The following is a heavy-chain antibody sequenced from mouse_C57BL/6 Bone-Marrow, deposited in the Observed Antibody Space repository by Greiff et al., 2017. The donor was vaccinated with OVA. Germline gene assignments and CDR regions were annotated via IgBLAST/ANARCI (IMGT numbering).Heavy chain of an antibody. CDR3: ARGIYDGYYVPYAMDY. CDR2: IDPSDSET. CDR1: GYTFTSYW. V-gene: IGHV1-52*01. J-gene: IGHJ4*01. Sequence: VQLQQPGAELVRPGSSVKLSCKASGYTFTSYWMHWVKQRPIQGLEWIGNIDPSDSETHYNQKFKDKATLTVDKSSSTAYMQLSSLTSEDSAVYYCARGIYDGYYVPYAMDYWGQGTSVTVSS. D-gene: IGHD2-3*01.